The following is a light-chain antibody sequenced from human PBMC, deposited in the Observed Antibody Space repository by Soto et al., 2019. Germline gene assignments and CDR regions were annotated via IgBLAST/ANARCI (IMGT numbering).Light chain of an antibody. J-gene: IGKJ1*01. CDR3: QQRAHWHLT. CDR2: DES. Sequence: EIVWTQSPATLSFAPGERATLSCRARLSVSSYLAWYPQKPGQAPRLIIYDESNRATGIPARFSGSVSGTDFTRTISSLEPEDCAVYYCQQRAHWHLTFAQR. CDR1: LSVSSY. V-gene: IGKV3-11*01.